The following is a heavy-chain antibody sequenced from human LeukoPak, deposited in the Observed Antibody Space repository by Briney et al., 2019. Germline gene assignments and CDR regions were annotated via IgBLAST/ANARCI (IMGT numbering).Heavy chain of an antibody. CDR3: AREPSSYYYYMDV. CDR1: GGSISSGGYY. D-gene: IGHD3-10*01. V-gene: IGHV4-31*03. Sequence: PSETLSLTCTVSGGSISSGGYYWSWIRQHPGKGLEWIGYIYYSGSTYYNPSLKSRVTISADTSKNQFSLKLSSVTAADTAVYYCAREPSSYYYYMDVWGKGTTVTVSS. J-gene: IGHJ6*03. CDR2: IYYSGST.